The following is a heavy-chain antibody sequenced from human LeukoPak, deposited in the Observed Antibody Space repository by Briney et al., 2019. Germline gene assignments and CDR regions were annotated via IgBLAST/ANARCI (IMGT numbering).Heavy chain of an antibody. CDR1: GGSISSYY. CDR3: ARRRDAFDI. V-gene: IGHV4-59*08. J-gene: IGHJ3*02. Sequence: SEILSLTCTVSGGSISSYYWSWIRQPPEKGLEWIGYIYYSGSTDYNPSLKSRVTISIDTSKNQFSLKLSSVTAADTAVYYCARRRDAFDIWGQGTMVTVSS. CDR2: IYYSGST.